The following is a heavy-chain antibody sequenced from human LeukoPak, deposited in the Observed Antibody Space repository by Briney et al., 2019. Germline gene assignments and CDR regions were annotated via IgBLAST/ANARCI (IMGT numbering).Heavy chain of an antibody. Sequence: GGSLRLSCAASGFTFSSYSMNWVRQAPGKGLEWVSYISSSGSTIYYADSVKGRFTISRDNSKNTLYLQMNSLRAEDTAVYYCARNFPDSSSWYGFYYYYYMDVWGKGTTVTISS. CDR3: ARNFPDSSSWYGFYYYYYMDV. CDR2: ISSSGSTI. V-gene: IGHV3-48*01. D-gene: IGHD6-13*01. J-gene: IGHJ6*03. CDR1: GFTFSSYS.